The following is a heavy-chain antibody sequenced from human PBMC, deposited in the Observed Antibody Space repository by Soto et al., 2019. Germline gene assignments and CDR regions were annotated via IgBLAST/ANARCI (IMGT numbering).Heavy chain of an antibody. J-gene: IGHJ6*02. V-gene: IGHV4-31*03. Sequence: QVQLQESGPGLVKPSQTLSLTCTVSGGSISSVGYYWSWIRQHPGKGLEWIGYIYYSGSTYYNPSLKSRVTRSVDTSKIQFSVKLSSVTAADTAVYYWATGPAVAGSYDYYGMDFLGQGTTDTVPS. CDR2: IYYSGST. CDR3: ATGPAVAGSYDYYGMDF. CDR1: GGSISSVGYY. D-gene: IGHD6-19*01.